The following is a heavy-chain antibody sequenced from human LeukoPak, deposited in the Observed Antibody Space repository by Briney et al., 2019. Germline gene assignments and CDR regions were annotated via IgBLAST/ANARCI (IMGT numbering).Heavy chain of an antibody. CDR2: ISGSGDNT. CDR1: GFTFSNNA. CDR3: AKGRSHFWSDYDY. V-gene: IGHV3-23*01. Sequence: GGSLRLSCAASGFTFSNNAMSWVRQAPEKGLEWVSSISGSGDNTYYADSAKGRLTISRDNSKNTLYLQMNSLRAEDTAIYYCAKGRSHFWSDYDYWGQGTLVTVSS. J-gene: IGHJ4*02. D-gene: IGHD3-3*02.